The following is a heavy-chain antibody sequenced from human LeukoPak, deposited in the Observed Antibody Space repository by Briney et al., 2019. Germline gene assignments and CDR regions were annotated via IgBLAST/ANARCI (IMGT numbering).Heavy chain of an antibody. CDR1: GFTFSSYS. CDR2: ISSSSSTI. D-gene: IGHD1-1*01. Sequence: GGSLRLSCAAPGFTFSSYSMNWVRQAPGKGLEWVSYISSSSSTIYYADSVKGRFTISRDNAKNSLYLQMNSLRAEDTAVYYCALERPNWPYYFDYWGQGTLVTVSS. J-gene: IGHJ4*02. V-gene: IGHV3-48*01. CDR3: ALERPNWPYYFDY.